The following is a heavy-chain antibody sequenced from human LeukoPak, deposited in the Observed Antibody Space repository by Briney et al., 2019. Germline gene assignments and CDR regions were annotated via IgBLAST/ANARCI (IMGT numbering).Heavy chain of an antibody. CDR1: GGSISSGSSY. CDR2: IYTSGNT. J-gene: IGHJ5*02. D-gene: IGHD2/OR15-2a*01. Sequence: SQTLSLTCTVSGGSISSGSSYWSWIRQPAGKGLEWIGRIYTSGNTNYKPSLQSRVTISVDTAKNQFSLKLGSVTAADTAVYYCTRGDNTWGQGTLVTVSS. V-gene: IGHV4-61*02. CDR3: TRGDNT.